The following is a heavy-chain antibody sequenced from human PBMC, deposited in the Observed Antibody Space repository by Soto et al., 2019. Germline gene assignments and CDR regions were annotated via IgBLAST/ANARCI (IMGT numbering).Heavy chain of an antibody. CDR1: GGSISSNIYY. D-gene: IGHD4-17*01. CDR2: IYYTGNT. J-gene: IGHJ5*02. V-gene: IGHV4-39*01. Sequence: QVQLQESGPGLVWPSETLSLTCTVSGGSISSNIYYWGWIRQPPGKGLEWIGSIYYTGNTFYNPSLNSRVTLSVDTSENQFSLRLSSVTAADTAVYYCARHSHEDHGDPNWFDPWGQGTLVTVSS. CDR3: ARHSHEDHGDPNWFDP.